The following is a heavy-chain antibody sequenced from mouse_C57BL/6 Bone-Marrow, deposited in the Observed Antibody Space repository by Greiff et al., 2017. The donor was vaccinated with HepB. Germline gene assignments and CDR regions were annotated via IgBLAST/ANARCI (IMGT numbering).Heavy chain of an antibody. D-gene: IGHD3-2*02. CDR2: IYPGDGDT. J-gene: IGHJ4*01. CDR1: GYAFSSSW. Sequence: VQLQQSGPELVKPGASVKISCKASGYAFSSSWMNWVKQRPGKGLEWIGRIYPGDGDTNYNGKFKGKATLTADKSSSTAYMQLSSLTSEDSAVYFCARKRGSGIYYYAIDYWGQGTSVTVSS. CDR3: ARKRGSGIYYYAIDY. V-gene: IGHV1-82*01.